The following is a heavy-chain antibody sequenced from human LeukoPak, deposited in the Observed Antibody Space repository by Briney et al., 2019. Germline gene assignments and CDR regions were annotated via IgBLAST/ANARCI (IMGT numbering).Heavy chain of an antibody. V-gene: IGHV3-66*01. CDR1: GFTVSSNY. CDR2: IYSGGST. CDR3: ARDFYCSSTSCALNWFDP. J-gene: IGHJ5*02. D-gene: IGHD2-2*01. Sequence: GGSLRLSCAASGFTVSSNYMSWVRQAPGKGLEWVSVIYSGGSTYYADSVKGRFTISRDNSKNTLYLQMNSLRAEDTAVYYCARDFYCSSTSCALNWFDPWGQGTLVTVSS.